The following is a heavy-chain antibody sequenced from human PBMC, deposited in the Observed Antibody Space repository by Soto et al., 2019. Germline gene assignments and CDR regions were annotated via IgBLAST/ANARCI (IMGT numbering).Heavy chain of an antibody. Sequence: QVQLVQSGAEVKKPGASVKVSCKVSGYTFTGNYMHWMRQAPGQGPEWLGWINLRNGDTDYAQRFQGRVTITRDTSISTAYMDLSRLTSDDTAIDFCVRGGGVDVVTPTRIVFDYWGQGTLLTVSS. CDR3: VRGGGVDVVTPTRIVFDY. J-gene: IGHJ4*02. D-gene: IGHD2-21*02. CDR1: GYTFTGNY. V-gene: IGHV1-2*02. CDR2: INLRNGDT.